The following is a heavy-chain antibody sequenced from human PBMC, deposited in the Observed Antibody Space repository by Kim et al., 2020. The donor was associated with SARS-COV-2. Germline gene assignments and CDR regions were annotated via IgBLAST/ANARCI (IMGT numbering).Heavy chain of an antibody. CDR2: IIPIFGTA. D-gene: IGHD2-15*01. Sequence: SVKVSCKASGGTFSSYAISGVRQAPGQGLEWMGSIIPIFGTANYAQKFQGRVTITADESTSPAYMELSNLRYEDTAVYYCAGGQGYCRGGSCSYYYYGLHVWGQGTTVTVSS. V-gene: IGHV1-69*13. J-gene: IGHJ6*02. CDR3: AGGQGYCRGGSCSYYYYGLHV. CDR1: GGTFSSYA.